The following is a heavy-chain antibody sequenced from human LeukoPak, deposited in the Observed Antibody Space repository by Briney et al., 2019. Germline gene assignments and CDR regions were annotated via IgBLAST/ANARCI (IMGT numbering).Heavy chain of an antibody. J-gene: IGHJ4*02. CDR2: IYTGGST. CDR1: GGSISSYY. V-gene: IGHV4-4*07. D-gene: IGHD3-16*01. CDR3: AREETTWSVWFDY. Sequence: SETLSLTCTVSGGSISSYYWSWIRQPAGKGLEWIGRIYTGGSTNYNPSLKSRVTISVDKSKNQFSLKLSSVTAADTAVYYCAREETTWSVWFDYWGQGTLVTVSS.